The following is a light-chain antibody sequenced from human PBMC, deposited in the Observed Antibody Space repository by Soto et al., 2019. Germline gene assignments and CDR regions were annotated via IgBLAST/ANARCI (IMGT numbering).Light chain of an antibody. CDR2: DAS. J-gene: IGKJ2*01. V-gene: IGKV1-5*01. CDR1: ESISYW. CDR3: QQYDSYSKT. Sequence: DIRLTQSPSTLTASVGDRVTIGCRARESISYWLAWYQQKPGKAPKLLIYDASSLRSGVPSRFSGSGSGTEFTLTISTLQPDDFATYYCQQYDSYSKTFCQGTQLEIK.